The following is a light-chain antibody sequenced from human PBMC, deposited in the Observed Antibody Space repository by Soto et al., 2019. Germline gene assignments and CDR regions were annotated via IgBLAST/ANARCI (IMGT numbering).Light chain of an antibody. Sequence: EIVLRQSPGTLSLSPGERATLYCRASQSVSSNHLAWYQQKPGQAPRLLSYGGSSRATGIPVRFSGSGSETDFTLTITRLEPEDFAMYYCQQYSSSRTFGQGTKVDIK. CDR2: GGS. J-gene: IGKJ1*01. V-gene: IGKV3-20*01. CDR1: QSVSSNH. CDR3: QQYSSSRT.